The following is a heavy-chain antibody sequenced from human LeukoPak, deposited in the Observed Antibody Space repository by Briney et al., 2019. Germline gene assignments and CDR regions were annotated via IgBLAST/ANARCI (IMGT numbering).Heavy chain of an antibody. V-gene: IGHV3-43*02. CDR2: ISGDGGST. J-gene: IGHJ3*02. D-gene: IGHD3-16*01. Sequence: GGSLRLSCADSGFTFDDYAMHWVRQAPGKGLEWVSLISGDGGSTYYADSVKGRFTISRDNSKNSLYLQMNSLRTEDTALYYCALLGDDAFDIWGQGTMVTVSS. CDR1: GFTFDDYA. CDR3: ALLGDDAFDI.